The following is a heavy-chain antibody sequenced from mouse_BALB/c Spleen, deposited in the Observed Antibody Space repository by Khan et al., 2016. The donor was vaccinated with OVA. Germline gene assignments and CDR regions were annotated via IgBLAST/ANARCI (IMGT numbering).Heavy chain of an antibody. D-gene: IGHD2-1*01. Sequence: QVQLKESGAGLVRPGTSVQVSCKASGYAFTNYLIEWVKQRPGQGLEWIGMINTGRGGTNYNEKFKGKATLTADKSSSTAYMQLSSLTADDSAVYFCARGGYGTLAYWGQGTLVTVSA. J-gene: IGHJ3*01. CDR1: GYAFTNYL. V-gene: IGHV1-54*01. CDR2: INTGRGGT. CDR3: ARGGYGTLAY.